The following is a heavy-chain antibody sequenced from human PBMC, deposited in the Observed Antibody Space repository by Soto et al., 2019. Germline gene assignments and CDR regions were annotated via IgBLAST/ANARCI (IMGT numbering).Heavy chain of an antibody. CDR3: ARVAYDAFDI. CDR1: GFTFSDYY. D-gene: IGHD3-16*01. CDR2: ISSSRSYT. J-gene: IGHJ3*02. V-gene: IGHV3-11*05. Sequence: PGGSLRLSCAASGFTFSDYYMNWIRQAPGKGLEWVSYISSSRSYTNYADSVKGRFTISRDNAKNSLYLQVNSLRAEDTAVYYCARVAYDAFDIWGQGTMVTVSS.